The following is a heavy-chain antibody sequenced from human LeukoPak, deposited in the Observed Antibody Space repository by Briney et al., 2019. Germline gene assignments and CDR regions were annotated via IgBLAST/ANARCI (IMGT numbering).Heavy chain of an antibody. Sequence: GGSLRLSCAASGFTFSSYSMNWVRQAPGKGLEWVASITGSSSYVYYADSVKGRFTISRENAKKSLYMQMNSLRAEDTAVYYCARDLDSSTYYQGFDYWGQGTLVTVSS. CDR2: ITGSSSYV. CDR1: GFTFSSYS. D-gene: IGHD3-22*01. CDR3: ARDLDSSTYYQGFDY. J-gene: IGHJ4*02. V-gene: IGHV3-21*01.